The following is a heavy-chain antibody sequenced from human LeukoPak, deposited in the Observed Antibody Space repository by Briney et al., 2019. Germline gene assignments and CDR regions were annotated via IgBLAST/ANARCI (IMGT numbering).Heavy chain of an antibody. CDR1: GFTFSNAW. V-gene: IGHV3-15*01. CDR3: TGLMIRGVIGY. Sequence: GGSLRLSCAASGFTFSNAWMSWVRQAPGKGLEWVGRIKSKTDDRTTDYAAPVRGRFTISRDDSKITLYLQMNSLKTEDTAVYYCTGLMIRGVIGYWGQGTLVTVSS. J-gene: IGHJ4*02. D-gene: IGHD3-10*01. CDR2: IKSKTDDRTT.